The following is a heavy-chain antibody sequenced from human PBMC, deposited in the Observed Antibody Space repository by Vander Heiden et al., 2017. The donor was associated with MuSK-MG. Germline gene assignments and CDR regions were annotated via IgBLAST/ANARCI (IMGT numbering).Heavy chain of an antibody. CDR1: GGSISSSSYY. Sequence: QLQLQESGPGLVKPSETLSLTCTVSGGSISSSSYYWGWIRQPPGKGLEWIGSIYYSGSTYYNPSLKSRVTISVDTSKNQFSLKLSSVTAADTAVYYCARHLVLYYFDYWVQGTLVTVSS. CDR3: ARHLVLYYFDY. CDR2: IYYSGST. D-gene: IGHD3-16*01. J-gene: IGHJ4*02. V-gene: IGHV4-39*01.